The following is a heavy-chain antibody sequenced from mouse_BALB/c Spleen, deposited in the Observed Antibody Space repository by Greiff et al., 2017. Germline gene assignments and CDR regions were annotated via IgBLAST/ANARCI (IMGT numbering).Heavy chain of an antibody. D-gene: IGHD2-4*01. CDR2: IDPENGDT. Sequence: VQLQQSGAELVRSGASVKLSCTASGFNIKDYYMHWVKQRPEQGLEWIGWIDPENGDTEYAPKFQGKATMTADTSSNTAYLQLSSLTSEDTAVYYCARSFYDYSSWFAYWGQGTLVTVSA. V-gene: IGHV14-4*02. J-gene: IGHJ3*01. CDR3: ARSFYDYSSWFAY. CDR1: GFNIKDYY.